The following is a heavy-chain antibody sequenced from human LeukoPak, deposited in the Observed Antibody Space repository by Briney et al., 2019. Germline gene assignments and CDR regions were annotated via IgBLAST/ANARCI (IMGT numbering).Heavy chain of an antibody. CDR3: ASTNCSSTSCKGYYYYYMDV. Sequence: ASVKVSCKASGYTLTSYDINWVRQATGQGLEWMGWMNPNSGNTGYAQKFQGRVTMTRDTSTSTVYMELSSLRSEDTAVYYCASTNCSSTSCKGYYYYYMDVWGKGTTVTVSS. D-gene: IGHD2-2*01. J-gene: IGHJ6*03. CDR1: GYTLTSYD. CDR2: MNPNSGNT. V-gene: IGHV1-8*01.